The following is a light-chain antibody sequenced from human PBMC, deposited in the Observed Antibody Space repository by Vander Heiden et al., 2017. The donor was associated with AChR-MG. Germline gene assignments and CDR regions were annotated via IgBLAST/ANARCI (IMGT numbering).Light chain of an antibody. J-gene: IGLJ2*01. V-gene: IGLV2-14*01. CDR3: SSYTSTSSLGI. CDR2: DVT. CDR1: SSDVGGYKY. Sequence: QSALSQPASAPGSPGQSITISCTGTSSDVGGYKYVSWYQQHPGKAPKLIIYDVTKRPAGVSSRFSGSKSGNTASLTIAGLQAEDEADYYCSSYTSTSSLGIFGGGTKLTVL.